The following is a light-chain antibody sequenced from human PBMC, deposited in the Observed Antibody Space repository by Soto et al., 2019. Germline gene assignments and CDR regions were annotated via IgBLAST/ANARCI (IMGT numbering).Light chain of an antibody. Sequence: EIVMTQSPATLSVSPGERVTLSCRASQSLSSNLAWYQQKPGQAPRLLIFHASSRPSGVPDRFSGSGSGRDFTLTISRLEPEDFALYYCHQYGSTHWTFGQGTRLEIK. CDR3: HQYGSTHWT. V-gene: IGKV3-20*01. CDR2: HAS. J-gene: IGKJ5*01. CDR1: QSLSSN.